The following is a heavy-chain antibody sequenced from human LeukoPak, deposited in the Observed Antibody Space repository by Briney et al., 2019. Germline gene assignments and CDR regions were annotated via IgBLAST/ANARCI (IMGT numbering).Heavy chain of an antibody. CDR1: GYTFTSYD. D-gene: IGHD3-22*01. J-gene: IGHJ4*02. Sequence: ASVKLSCKASGYTFTSYDINWVRQATGQGLEWMGWMNPNSGNTGYAQKFQGRVTITADESTSTAYMELSSLRSEDTAVYYCASTMIVGSHFDYWGQGTLVTVSS. CDR3: ASTMIVGSHFDY. CDR2: MNPNSGNT. V-gene: IGHV1-8*03.